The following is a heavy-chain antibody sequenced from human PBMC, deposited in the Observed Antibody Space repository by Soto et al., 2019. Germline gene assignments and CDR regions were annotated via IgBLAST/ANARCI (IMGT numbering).Heavy chain of an antibody. D-gene: IGHD5-12*01. CDR1: GGTFSSYT. Sequence: QVQLVQSGAEVKKPGSSVKVSCKASGGTFSSYTISWVRQAPGQGLEWMGRIIPILGIANYAQKFQGRVTMTADKSTSTAYMERSSRRSEDTAVYYCASTPKTPSGYYQGEGLDYWGQGTLVTVSS. V-gene: IGHV1-69*02. CDR3: ASTPKTPSGYYQGEGLDY. CDR2: IIPILGIA. J-gene: IGHJ4*02.